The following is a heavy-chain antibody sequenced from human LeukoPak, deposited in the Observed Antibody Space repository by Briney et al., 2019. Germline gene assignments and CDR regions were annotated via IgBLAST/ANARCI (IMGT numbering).Heavy chain of an antibody. J-gene: IGHJ6*02. CDR2: IYHSGST. D-gene: IGHD2-15*01. V-gene: IGHV4-30-2*01. Sequence: SETLSLTCAVSGGSTSSGGYSWSWIRQPPGKGLEWIGYIYHSGSTYYNPSLKSRVTISVDRSKNQFSLKLSSVAAADTAVYYCARDQLEQRCSGGSCRDYYGMDVWGQGTTVTVSS. CDR3: ARDQLEQRCSGGSCRDYYGMDV. CDR1: GGSTSSGGYS.